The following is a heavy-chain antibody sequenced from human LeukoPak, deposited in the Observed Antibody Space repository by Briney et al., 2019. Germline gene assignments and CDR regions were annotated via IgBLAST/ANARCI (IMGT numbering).Heavy chain of an antibody. CDR3: ARRYGSALYGVFDY. Sequence: GESLKISCKGSGYTFNSYWIGWVRQMPGAGLEWMGIIYPGDSDTRYGPSFQGQVTISADKSISTAYLQWSSLKASDSAMYYCARRYGSALYGVFDYWGQGTLVIVSS. D-gene: IGHD6-19*01. J-gene: IGHJ4*02. V-gene: IGHV5-51*01. CDR2: IYPGDSDT. CDR1: GYTFNSYW.